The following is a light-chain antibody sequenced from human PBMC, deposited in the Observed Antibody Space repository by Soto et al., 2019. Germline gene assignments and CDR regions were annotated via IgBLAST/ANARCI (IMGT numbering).Light chain of an antibody. CDR3: QQYYTYSHT. CDR2: KAS. CDR1: QRISNC. Sequence: DIQMTQSPSTLSASVGDRVTITCRASQRISNCLAWYHQKPGKAPKLLIYKASSLESGDPSRFSGSGSGTDFTLIISSLQPDDFATHYCQQYYTYSHTFGQGTKVEIK. V-gene: IGKV1-5*03. J-gene: IGKJ1*01.